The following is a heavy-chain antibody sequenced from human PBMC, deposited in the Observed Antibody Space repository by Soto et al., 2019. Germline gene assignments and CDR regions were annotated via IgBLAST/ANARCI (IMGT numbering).Heavy chain of an antibody. CDR1: GYTFTSYG. J-gene: IGHJ6*02. CDR2: ISAYNGNT. V-gene: IGHV1-18*01. Sequence: QVQLVQSGAEVKKPGASVKVSCKASGYTFTSYGISWVRQAPGQGLEWMGWISAYNGNTNYAQKLQGRVTMTTDTSTSTAYMELRSLTSDDTAVYYCARGQYYYGSGSYFVQPYYYGMDVWGQGTTVTVSS. D-gene: IGHD3-10*01. CDR3: ARGQYYYGSGSYFVQPYYYGMDV.